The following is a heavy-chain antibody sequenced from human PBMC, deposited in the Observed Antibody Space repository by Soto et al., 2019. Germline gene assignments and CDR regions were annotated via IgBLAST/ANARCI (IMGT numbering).Heavy chain of an antibody. CDR3: ARRSQLYY. J-gene: IGHJ4*02. CDR2: ISTTGSTI. V-gene: IGHV3-11*01. Sequence: GGSLRHSCAASGFTFSDYNMNWIRQAPGKGLEWVSYISTTGSTIYYADSVKGRFTISRDNTKNSLYLQMDSLRAEDTAVYYCARRSQLYYLGRETPVTVSS. D-gene: IGHD2-15*01. CDR1: GFTFSDYN.